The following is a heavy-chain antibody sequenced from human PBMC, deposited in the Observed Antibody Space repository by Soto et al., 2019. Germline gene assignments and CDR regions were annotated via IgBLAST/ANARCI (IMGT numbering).Heavy chain of an antibody. J-gene: IGHJ2*01. Sequence: QVQLQESGPGLVKPSETLSLTCTVSGGSISGGIYYWSWVRQSPGKGLEWIGYIFHSGSTFYNPSLGSRVTIAVDTSKNHFSLRLSSVTAADTAVYYCAREIIPLTTDWYFGLWGRGTLVTVSS. CDR3: AREIIPLTTDWYFGL. CDR2: IFHSGST. CDR1: GGSISGGIYY. V-gene: IGHV4-30-4*01. D-gene: IGHD4-17*01.